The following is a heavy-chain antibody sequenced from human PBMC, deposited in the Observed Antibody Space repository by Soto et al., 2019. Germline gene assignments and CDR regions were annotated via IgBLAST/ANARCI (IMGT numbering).Heavy chain of an antibody. D-gene: IGHD2-2*01. CDR1: GFTLDDYT. Sequence: GGSLRLSCAASGFTLDDYTMHWVRQAPGKGLEWVSGVGWNGGDIVYADSVKGRFTVSRDNTKNSLYLEVNSLRAEDTAIYYCAKDRAVVVPVSTSYFHYYGLDVWGQGTTVTVSS. CDR3: AKDRAVVVPVSTSYFHYYGLDV. CDR2: VGWNGGDI. V-gene: IGHV3-9*01. J-gene: IGHJ6*02.